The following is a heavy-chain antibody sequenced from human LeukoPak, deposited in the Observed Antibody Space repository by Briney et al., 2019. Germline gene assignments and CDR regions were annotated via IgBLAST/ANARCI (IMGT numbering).Heavy chain of an antibody. V-gene: IGHV3-15*01. CDR2: VKNKIDGGTT. D-gene: IGHD2-15*01. Sequence: PGGSLRLSCAASGFTFSNAWMSWVRQAPGNGLEWVGRVKNKIDGGTTDYAAPVKGRFTISRDDSKNTLYLQMNSLKTEDTAVYYCPTISASVVGESFDYWGQGALVTVSS. CDR1: GFTFSNAW. CDR3: PTISASVVGESFDY. J-gene: IGHJ4*02.